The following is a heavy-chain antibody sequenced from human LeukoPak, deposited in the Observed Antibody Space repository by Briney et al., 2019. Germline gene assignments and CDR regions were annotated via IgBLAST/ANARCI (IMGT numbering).Heavy chain of an antibody. V-gene: IGHV3-23*01. Sequence: GGSLRLSCVASGFTFSSFAMSWVRQAPGKGLEWVSAISQSSTATYYGDSVKGRSSISRDDSKYTVYLQMNSLRAEDTAVYYCARVGYYDSSGYEGAFDIWGQGTMVTVSS. CDR3: ARVGYYDSSGYEGAFDI. CDR1: GFTFSSFA. J-gene: IGHJ3*02. CDR2: ISQSSTAT. D-gene: IGHD3-22*01.